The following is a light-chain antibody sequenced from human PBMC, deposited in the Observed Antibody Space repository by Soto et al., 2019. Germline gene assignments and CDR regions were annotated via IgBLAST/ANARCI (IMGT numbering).Light chain of an antibody. V-gene: IGKV1-39*01. J-gene: IGKJ2*02. CDR2: AAS. CDR1: QSISSY. CDR3: QQRYSTLWT. Sequence: DIQMTQSPSSLSASVGDRVTITCRASQSISSYLNCYQQKPGKAPKLLIYAASSLQSGVPSRFSGSAAGTDFTLTISSLKPEDFATYYCQQRYSTLWTFGQGTKLEIK.